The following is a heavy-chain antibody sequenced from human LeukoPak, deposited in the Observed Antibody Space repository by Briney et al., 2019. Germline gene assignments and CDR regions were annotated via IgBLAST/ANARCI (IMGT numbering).Heavy chain of an antibody. D-gene: IGHD7-27*01. J-gene: IGHJ4*02. CDR2: IYYSGST. V-gene: IGHV4-31*03. Sequence: SQTLSLTCTVFGGSISSGGYYWSWIRQHPGKGLEWIGYIYYSGSTYYNPSLKSRVTISVDTSKNQFSLKLSSVTAADTAVYYCARDGLLGSRFDYWGQGTLVTVSS. CDR1: GGSISSGGYY. CDR3: ARDGLLGSRFDY.